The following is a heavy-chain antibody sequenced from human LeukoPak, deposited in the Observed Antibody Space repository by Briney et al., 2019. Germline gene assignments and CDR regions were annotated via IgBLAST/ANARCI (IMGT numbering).Heavy chain of an antibody. D-gene: IGHD2-15*01. CDR3: ARQVPGCSGGSCYSGWFDP. J-gene: IGHJ5*02. CDR1: GYSFTSYW. V-gene: IGHV5-51*01. CDR2: IYPGDSDT. Sequence: GESLKISCKGSGYSFTSYWIGWGRQMPGKGLEWMGIIYPGDSDTRYSPSFQGQVTMSADKSISTAYLQWSSLKASDTAIYYCARQVPGCSGGSCYSGWFDPWGQGTLVTVSS.